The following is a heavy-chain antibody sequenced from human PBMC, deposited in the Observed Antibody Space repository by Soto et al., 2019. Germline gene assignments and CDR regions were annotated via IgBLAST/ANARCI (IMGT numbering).Heavy chain of an antibody. Sequence: GGSLRLSCVVSGFTFSSFTMNWVRQAPGKGLEWVSSISSISYIYYADSVKGRFTISRDNAKNSLYLQMNSLRAEDTAVYYCARGPTSWTYVYWGQGTLVTVSS. CDR3: ARGPTSWTYVY. CDR1: GFTFSSFT. J-gene: IGHJ4*02. D-gene: IGHD3-16*01. V-gene: IGHV3-21*06. CDR2: ISSISYI.